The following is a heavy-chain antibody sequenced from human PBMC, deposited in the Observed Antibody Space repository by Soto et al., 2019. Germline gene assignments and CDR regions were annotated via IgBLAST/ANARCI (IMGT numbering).Heavy chain of an antibody. J-gene: IGHJ6*02. CDR3: ARTESCGRSTRYGMDV. Sequence: GGSLRLSCAVSGFTFGNFAMTWVRQAPGKGLEWVSGISGSGGDTYYADSVKGRFTISRDNSKNTLYLQMSSLRADDTATFYCARTESCGRSTRYGMDVWGQGITVTVSS. CDR2: ISGSGGDT. CDR1: GFTFGNFA. V-gene: IGHV3-23*01. D-gene: IGHD6-19*01.